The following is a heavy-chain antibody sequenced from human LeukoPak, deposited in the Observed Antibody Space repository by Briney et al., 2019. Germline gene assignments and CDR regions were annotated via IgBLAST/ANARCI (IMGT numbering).Heavy chain of an antibody. D-gene: IGHD2-21*02. CDR2: INPNSGGT. Sequence: GASVKVSCKASGYTFTGYYMHWVRQAPGQGLEWMGWINPNSGGTNYAQKFQGRVTMTRDTSISTAYMELRSLRSDDTAVYYCARTTARDSDAFDIWGQGTMVTVSS. CDR3: ARTTARDSDAFDI. CDR1: GYTFTGYY. J-gene: IGHJ3*02. V-gene: IGHV1-2*02.